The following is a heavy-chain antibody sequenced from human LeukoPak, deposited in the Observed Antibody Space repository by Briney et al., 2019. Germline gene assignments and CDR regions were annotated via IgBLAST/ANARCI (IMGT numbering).Heavy chain of an antibody. CDR2: ISAYNGNT. CDR3: ARDLPYCSSTSCPMDY. CDR1: GYTFTSYI. Sequence: ASVKVSCKASGYTFTSYILSWVRQAPGQGLEWMGWISAYNGNTNYAQKFQGRVTITTDESTSTAYMELSSLRSEDTAVYYCARDLPYCSSTSCPMDYWGQGTLVTVSS. V-gene: IGHV1-18*01. D-gene: IGHD2-2*01. J-gene: IGHJ4*02.